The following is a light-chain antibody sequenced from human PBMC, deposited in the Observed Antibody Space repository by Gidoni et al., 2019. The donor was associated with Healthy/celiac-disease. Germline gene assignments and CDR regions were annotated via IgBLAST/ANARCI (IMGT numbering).Light chain of an antibody. CDR1: QSVSSY. Sequence: EIVLTQSPATLSLSPGERATLSCRAGQSVSSYLAWYQQKPGQAPRLLIYDASNRATGIPARFSGSGSGTDFTLTISSLEPEDFAVYYCQQRSNCLFGQGTRLEIK. CDR2: DAS. V-gene: IGKV3-11*01. CDR3: QQRSNCL. J-gene: IGKJ5*01.